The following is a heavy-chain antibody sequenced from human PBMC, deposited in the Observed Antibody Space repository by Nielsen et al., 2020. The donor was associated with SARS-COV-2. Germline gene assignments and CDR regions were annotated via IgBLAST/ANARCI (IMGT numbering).Heavy chain of an antibody. CDR2: IYYSGSP. Sequence: SQTLSPTCSLSSPSISSYYWSWIRQPPGKGLEWIVYIYYSGSPNYNPSLKSRVTISVDTSKNQFSLKLSSVTAADTAVYYCARVSRSGDDRGDYYYGMDVWGQGTTVTVSS. D-gene: IGHD4-17*01. CDR3: ARVSRSGDDRGDYYYGMDV. J-gene: IGHJ6*02. CDR1: SPSISSYY. V-gene: IGHV4-59*01.